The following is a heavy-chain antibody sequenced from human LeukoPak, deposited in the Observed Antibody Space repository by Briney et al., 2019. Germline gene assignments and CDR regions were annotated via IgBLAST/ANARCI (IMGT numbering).Heavy chain of an antibody. J-gene: IGHJ5*01. CDR3: ARAFTGSYDS. CDR2: ISSGSSSGSNTK. D-gene: IGHD1-26*01. Sequence: PGGSLRLSCAASGFTFSNYDMNWVRKAPGRGLEWVSYISSGSSSGSNTKYYADSVKGRFTISRDSAKSSLYLQMNSLRAEDTAVYYCARAFTGSYDSWGQGTLVTVSS. CDR1: GFTFSNYD. V-gene: IGHV3-48*04.